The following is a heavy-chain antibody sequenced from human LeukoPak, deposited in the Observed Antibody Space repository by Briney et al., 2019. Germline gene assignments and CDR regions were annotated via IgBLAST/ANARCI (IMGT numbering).Heavy chain of an antibody. D-gene: IGHD3-22*01. CDR2: ISGDGGST. Sequence: PGGSLRLSRAASGFTFDDYAMHWVRQAPGKGLEWVSLISGDGGSTYYADSMKGRFTISRDNSKDSLYLQMNSLRTEDTALYYCAKGGHYDSRDALDYWGQGTLVTVSS. V-gene: IGHV3-43*02. J-gene: IGHJ4*02. CDR3: AKGGHYDSRDALDY. CDR1: GFTFDDYA.